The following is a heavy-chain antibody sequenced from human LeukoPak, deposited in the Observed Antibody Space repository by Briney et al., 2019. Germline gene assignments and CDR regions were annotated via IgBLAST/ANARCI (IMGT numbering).Heavy chain of an antibody. CDR1: GFTFSSYA. D-gene: IGHD1-26*01. CDR3: ARGGYSGRWE. J-gene: IGHJ4*02. V-gene: IGHV3-23*01. CDR2: ISGSGGNT. Sequence: GGSLRLSCAASGFTFSSYAMSWVRQAPGKGLEWVSGISGSGGNTYYADSVKGRFTISRDNSKNTLYLQMNSLRAEDTAVYYCARGGYSGRWEWGQGTLVTVSS.